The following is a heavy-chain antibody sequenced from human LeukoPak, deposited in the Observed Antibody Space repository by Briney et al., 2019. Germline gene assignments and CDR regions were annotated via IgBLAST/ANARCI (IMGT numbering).Heavy chain of an antibody. CDR3: AKGAGNPD. CDR1: GDSISSYY. V-gene: IGHV4-59*12. J-gene: IGHJ4*02. CDR2: ISDSGST. D-gene: IGHD4-23*01. Sequence: SETLSLTCTVSGDSISSYYWSWIRQPPGKRLEWIGCISDSGSTNYNPSLKSRATMSVDTSKNQFSLNLRSMTAADTAVYYCAKGAGNPDWGQGTLVTVSS.